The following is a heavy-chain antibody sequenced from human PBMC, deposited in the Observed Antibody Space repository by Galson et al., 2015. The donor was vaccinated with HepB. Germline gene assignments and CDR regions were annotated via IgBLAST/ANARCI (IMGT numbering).Heavy chain of an antibody. D-gene: IGHD2-2*01. J-gene: IGHJ5*02. Sequence: SLRLSCAASGFTLSSYWMHWVRQAPGKGLVWVSRINSDGSSTSYADSVKGRFTISRDNAKNTLYLQMNSLRAEDTAVYYCARGRRIVVVPAADPFDPWGQGTLVTVSS. V-gene: IGHV3-74*01. CDR2: INSDGSST. CDR1: GFTLSSYW. CDR3: ARGRRIVVVPAADPFDP.